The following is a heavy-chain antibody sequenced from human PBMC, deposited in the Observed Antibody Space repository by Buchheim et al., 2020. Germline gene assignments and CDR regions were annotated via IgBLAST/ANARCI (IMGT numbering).Heavy chain of an antibody. Sequence: QVQLVESGGGVVQPGRSLRLSCAASGFTFSSYGMHWVRQAPGKGLEWVAVIWYDGSNKYYADSVKGRFTISRDNSKNTLYLQMNNLRAEDTAVYYCARAYYDFWSGYGYGMDVWGQGTT. D-gene: IGHD3-3*01. J-gene: IGHJ6*02. CDR2: IWYDGSNK. CDR3: ARAYYDFWSGYGYGMDV. CDR1: GFTFSSYG. V-gene: IGHV3-33*01.